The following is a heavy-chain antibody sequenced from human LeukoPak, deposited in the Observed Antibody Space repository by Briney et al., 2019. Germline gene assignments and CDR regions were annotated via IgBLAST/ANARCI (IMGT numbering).Heavy chain of an antibody. CDR3: ARNTYLYYYYGMDV. V-gene: IGHV3-23*01. Sequence: PGGSLRLSCAASGFTFSSYAMSWVRQAPGKGLEWVSAITGGGGSTYYADSVKGRFTISRGNSKNTLYLQMNSLRAEDTAVYYCARNTYLYYYYGMDVWGRGTTVTVSS. CDR2: ITGGGGST. CDR1: GFTFSSYA. J-gene: IGHJ6*02.